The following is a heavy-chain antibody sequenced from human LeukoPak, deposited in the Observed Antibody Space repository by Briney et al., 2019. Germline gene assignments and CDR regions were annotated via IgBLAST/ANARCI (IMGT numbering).Heavy chain of an antibody. J-gene: IGHJ6*02. CDR3: ARGRSDSSGYSTIYYYYYGMDV. V-gene: IGHV4-31*03. CDR2: IYYSGST. CDR1: GGSISSGGYY. D-gene: IGHD3-22*01. Sequence: NPSQTLSLTCTVSGGSISSGGYYWSWIRQHPGKGLEWIGYIYYSGSTYYNPSLKSRVTISVDTSKNQFSLTLSSVTAADTAVYHCARGRSDSSGYSTIYYYYYGMDVWGQGTTVTVSS.